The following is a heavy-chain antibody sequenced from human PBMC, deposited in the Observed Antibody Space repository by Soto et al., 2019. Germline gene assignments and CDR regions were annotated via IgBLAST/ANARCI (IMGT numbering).Heavy chain of an antibody. CDR1: GFTFSSYS. J-gene: IGHJ5*02. Sequence: EVQLVESGGGLVQPGGSLRLSCAASGFTFSSYSMNWVRQAPGKGLEWVSYISSSSSTIYYADSVKGRFTISRDNAKNSLYLQMNSPTDEDTAVYYCAREGGSLNWFHPWGQGTLVTVSS. CDR3: AREGGSLNWFHP. CDR2: ISSSSSTI. D-gene: IGHD1-26*01. V-gene: IGHV3-48*02.